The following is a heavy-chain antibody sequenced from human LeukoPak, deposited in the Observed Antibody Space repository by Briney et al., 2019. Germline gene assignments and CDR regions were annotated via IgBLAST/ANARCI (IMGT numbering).Heavy chain of an antibody. V-gene: IGHV3-21*01. J-gene: IGHJ5*02. CDR3: ARDRSPDWLEGVLTTSYENWFDP. CDR2: ISSSSSYI. Sequence: PGGSLRLSCAASGFTFSNYAMSWVRQAPGKGLEWVSSISSSSSYIYYADSVKGRFTISRDNAKNSLYLQMNSLRAEDTAVYYCARDRSPDWLEGVLTTSYENWFDPWGQGTLVTVSS. D-gene: IGHD3-10*01. CDR1: GFTFSNYA.